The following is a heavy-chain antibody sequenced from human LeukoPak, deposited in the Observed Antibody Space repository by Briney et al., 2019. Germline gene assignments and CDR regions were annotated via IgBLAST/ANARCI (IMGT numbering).Heavy chain of an antibody. J-gene: IGHJ4*02. Sequence: GGSLRLFCAASGFTFSSYGMHWVRQAPGKGLEWVAVMSYDGRNKDYADSVKGRFTISRDNSKNTLYLQMNSLRAEDTAVYYCAKDRIAAAGTLDWGQGTLVTVSS. D-gene: IGHD6-13*01. V-gene: IGHV3-30*18. CDR2: MSYDGRNK. CDR1: GFTFSSYG. CDR3: AKDRIAAAGTLD.